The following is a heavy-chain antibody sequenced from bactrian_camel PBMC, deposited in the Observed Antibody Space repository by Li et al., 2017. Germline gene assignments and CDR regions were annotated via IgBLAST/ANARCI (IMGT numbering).Heavy chain of an antibody. V-gene: IGHV3S53*01. CDR1: GFASHGCG. CDR3: AAHRLWVGRSIRQDDYNF. J-gene: IGHJ4*01. CDR2: IDTSGSV. Sequence: HVQLVESGGGSVQVGGSLRLSCTAPGFASHGCGMDWYRQVAGKQREGVAHIDTSGSVNYADTVQGRFIISRDNAKNTVYLQMNSLKPEDTAMYYCAAHRLWVGRSIRQDDYNFWGRGTQVTVS. D-gene: IGHD5*01.